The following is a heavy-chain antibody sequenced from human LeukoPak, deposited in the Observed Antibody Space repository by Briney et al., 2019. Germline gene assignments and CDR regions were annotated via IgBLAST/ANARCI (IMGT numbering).Heavy chain of an antibody. Sequence: GGSLRLSCAASGFTVSSNYMSWVRQAPGKGLEWVSVIYSGGSTYYADSVKGRFTISRDNSKNTLYLQMNSLRAEDTAVYYCARMASLNYYDSSGYYGPQVGPDYWGQGTLVTVSS. D-gene: IGHD3-22*01. V-gene: IGHV3-66*01. CDR2: IYSGGST. J-gene: IGHJ4*02. CDR3: ARMASLNYYDSSGYYGPQVGPDY. CDR1: GFTVSSNY.